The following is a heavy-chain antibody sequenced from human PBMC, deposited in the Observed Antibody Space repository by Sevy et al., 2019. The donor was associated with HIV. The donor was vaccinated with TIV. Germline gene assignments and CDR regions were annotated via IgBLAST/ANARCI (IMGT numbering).Heavy chain of an antibody. D-gene: IGHD2-15*01. J-gene: IGHJ6*02. CDR2: ISYDGSNK. Sequence: GGSLRLSCAASGFTFSSYAMHWVRQAPGKGLEWVAVISYDGSNKYYADSVKGRFTISRDNSKNTLYLQMNSLRAEDTAVYYRARETRYCSGGSCNYLHYPEYGMDVCGQGTTVTVSS. V-gene: IGHV3-30-3*01. CDR1: GFTFSSYA. CDR3: ARETRYCSGGSCNYLHYPEYGMDV.